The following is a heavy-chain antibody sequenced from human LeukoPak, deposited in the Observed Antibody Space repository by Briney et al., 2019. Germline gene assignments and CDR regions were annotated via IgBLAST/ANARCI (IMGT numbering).Heavy chain of an antibody. CDR2: IHGTLGST. CDR1: GGPLRNSY. D-gene: IGHD3-3*01. CDR3: ARIFDRDI. V-gene: IGHV4-4*07. J-gene: IGHJ3*02. Sequence: SETLSLICTVSGGPLRNSYWSWVRHSAGTGMQWIGRIHGTLGSTNHNPSLKSRVVMSLDTSSNQFSLRLSAMSAAGTATYYCARIFDRDIWGQGTLVTVSP.